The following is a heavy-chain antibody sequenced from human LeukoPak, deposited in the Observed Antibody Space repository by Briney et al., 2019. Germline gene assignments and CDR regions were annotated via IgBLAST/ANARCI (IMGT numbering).Heavy chain of an antibody. CDR2: IYYSGST. D-gene: IGHD3-22*01. Sequence: SETLSLTCTVSGGSISSSSYYWGWIRQPPGKGLEWIGSIYYSGSTYYNPSLKSRVTISVDTSKNQFSLKLSSVTAADTAVYYCSSGYYRKFDYWGQGTLVTVSS. CDR3: SSGYYRKFDY. CDR1: GGSISSSSYY. J-gene: IGHJ4*02. V-gene: IGHV4-39*07.